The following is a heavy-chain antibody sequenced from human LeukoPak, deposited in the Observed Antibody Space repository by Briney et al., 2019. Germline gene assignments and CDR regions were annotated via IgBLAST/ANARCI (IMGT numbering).Heavy chain of an antibody. Sequence: QSGGSLRLSCAASGFTFSSYAVSWVRQAPGKGLEWVSAISGSGGSTYYADSVKGRFTISRDNSKNTLYLQMNSLRAEDTAVYYCAKDPDIVVVPAAMPGAFDIWGQGTMVTVSS. CDR1: GFTFSSYA. J-gene: IGHJ3*02. CDR3: AKDPDIVVVPAAMPGAFDI. V-gene: IGHV3-23*01. CDR2: ISGSGGST. D-gene: IGHD2-2*01.